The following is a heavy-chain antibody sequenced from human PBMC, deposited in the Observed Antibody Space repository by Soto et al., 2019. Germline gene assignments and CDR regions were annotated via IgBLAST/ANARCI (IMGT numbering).Heavy chain of an antibody. CDR3: TTFGNYGGNSPFDY. V-gene: IGHV3-15*07. CDR1: GFTFNNAS. Sequence: EVQLVESGGGLVKPGGSLRLSCAASGFTFNNASMNWVRQAPGKGLEWVGRFKSKTDGGTTDFAAPVKGSFTISRDDSKITLYLQMNSLKPEDTAVYYCTTFGNYGGNSPFDYWGQVTLVTVSS. J-gene: IGHJ4*02. D-gene: IGHD4-17*01. CDR2: FKSKTDGGTT.